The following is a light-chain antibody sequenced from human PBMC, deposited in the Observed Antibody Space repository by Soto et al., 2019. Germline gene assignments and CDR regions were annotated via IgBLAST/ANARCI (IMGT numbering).Light chain of an antibody. V-gene: IGLV4-69*01. CDR2: LNSDGSH. Sequence: QLVLTQSPSASASLGASVKFTCTLSSGHSNYAVAWHQQQPEKGPRYLMKLNSDGSHSKGDGIPDRFSGSSSGAERYLTISSLQSEEEADYFGQTWGTVIHWVFGGGTKLTVL. CDR3: QTWGTVIHWV. CDR1: SGHSNYA. J-gene: IGLJ3*02.